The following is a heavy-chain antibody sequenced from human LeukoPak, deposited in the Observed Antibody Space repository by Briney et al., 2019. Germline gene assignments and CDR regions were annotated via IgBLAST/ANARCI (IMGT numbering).Heavy chain of an antibody. CDR1: GGSFSGYY. Sequence: PSETLSLTCAVDGGSFSGYYWSWIRQPPGKGLEWIGEINHSGSTNYNPSLKSRVTISVDTSKNQFSLKLSSVTAADTAVYYCARGWSLYYYDSSGYYYAFDIWGQGTMVTVSS. V-gene: IGHV4-34*01. J-gene: IGHJ3*02. CDR3: ARGWSLYYYDSSGYYYAFDI. CDR2: INHSGST. D-gene: IGHD3-22*01.